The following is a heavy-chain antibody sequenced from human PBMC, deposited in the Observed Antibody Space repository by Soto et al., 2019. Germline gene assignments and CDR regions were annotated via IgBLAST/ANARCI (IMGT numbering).Heavy chain of an antibody. D-gene: IGHD2-15*01. CDR2: INAGTGNT. CDR3: ARGCSGGSCYIFEY. CDR1: GYTFTSYA. V-gene: IGHV1-3*01. J-gene: IGHJ4*02. Sequence: ASVKVSCKASGYTFTSYAVHWVRQAPGQSVEWMGWINAGTGNTKYSQKFQGRVTITRDTSASTVFMELSSLNSEDTAVYYCARGCSGGSCYIFEYWGQGTLVTVSS.